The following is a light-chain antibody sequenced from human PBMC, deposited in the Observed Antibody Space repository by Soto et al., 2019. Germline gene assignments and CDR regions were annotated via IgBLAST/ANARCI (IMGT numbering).Light chain of an antibody. J-gene: IGKJ4*01. Sequence: EIVLTQSPATLSLFPGERATLFCRASQSVRTYLAWYQQKPGQAPRLLISDASNRATGIPARFSGSGSGTDFTLTISSLEAEDSAVYYCHQRSNWPRTFGGGSKVEIK. V-gene: IGKV3-11*01. CDR1: QSVRTY. CDR3: HQRSNWPRT. CDR2: DAS.